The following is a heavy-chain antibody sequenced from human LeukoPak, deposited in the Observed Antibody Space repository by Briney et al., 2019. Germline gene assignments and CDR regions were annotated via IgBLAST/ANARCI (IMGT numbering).Heavy chain of an antibody. V-gene: IGHV3-74*01. CDR1: GFTFSSYW. D-gene: IGHD2-2*01. J-gene: IGHJ5*02. Sequence: GGSLRLSCAASGFTFSSYWMHWVRQAPGKGRVWVSRINSDGSSTSYADSVKGRFTTSRDNAKNTLYLQMNSLRAEDTAVYYCARALYCSSTSCPNWFDPWGQGTLVTVSS. CDR3: ARALYCSSTSCPNWFDP. CDR2: INSDGSST.